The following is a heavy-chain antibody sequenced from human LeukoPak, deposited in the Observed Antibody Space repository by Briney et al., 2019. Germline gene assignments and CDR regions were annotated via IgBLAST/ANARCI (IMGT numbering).Heavy chain of an antibody. Sequence: SSQTLSLTCTVSGGSISSGGYSWSWIRQPPGKGLEWIGYIYHSGSTYYNPSLKSRVTISVDRSKNQFSLKLSSVTAADTAVYYCARGSYYYDSSGYYPYYFDYWGQGTLVTVSS. CDR3: ARGSYYYDSSGYYPYYFDY. J-gene: IGHJ4*02. V-gene: IGHV4-30-2*01. CDR2: IYHSGST. CDR1: GGSISSGGYS. D-gene: IGHD3-22*01.